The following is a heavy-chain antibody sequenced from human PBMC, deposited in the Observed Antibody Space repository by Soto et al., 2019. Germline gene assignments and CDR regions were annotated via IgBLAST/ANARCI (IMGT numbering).Heavy chain of an antibody. V-gene: IGHV3-20*04. CDR3: TRDYVGGTYRYRPMHFFDF. D-gene: IGHD3-16*02. J-gene: IGHJ4*02. CDR2: LNWNGVKT. Sequence: GGSLRLSCAASGFTFGDFGMSWVRQVPGQGLEWVSGLNWNGVKTAYADSVKGRFTVSRDNAKNSLFLQMNSLTADDTALYYCTRDYVGGTYRYRPMHFFDFWGQGALVTVSS. CDR1: GFTFGDFG.